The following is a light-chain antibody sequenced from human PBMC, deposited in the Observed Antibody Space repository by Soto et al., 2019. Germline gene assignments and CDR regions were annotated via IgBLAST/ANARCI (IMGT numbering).Light chain of an antibody. CDR2: AAS. J-gene: IGKJ1*01. V-gene: IGKV1-39*01. CDR1: QSISNH. CDR3: QQSYSSPPT. Sequence: DIQMTQSPSSLSASVEDRVIITCRASQSISNHLNWYQQKPGKAPKLLIFAASSLQSGVPSRFSGSRSGPDFTLTISRLQPEDFATYYCQQSYSSPPTCGQGTKVEIK.